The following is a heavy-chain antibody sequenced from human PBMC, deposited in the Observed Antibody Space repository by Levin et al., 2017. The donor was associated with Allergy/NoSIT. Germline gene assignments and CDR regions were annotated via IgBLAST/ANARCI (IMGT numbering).Heavy chain of an antibody. CDR2: ISYDGNNR. CDR3: VKVGPPSGWRQELED. CDR1: GFTFSDYA. J-gene: IGHJ4*02. Sequence: GGSLRLSCAVSGFTFSDYAMHWVRQAPGKGLEWVAVISYDGNNRYYVDSVKGRFTISRDNSKNTLDLQMNSLRIEDTAVYYCVKVGPPSGWRQELEDWGQGTLVTVSS. V-gene: IGHV3-30*18. D-gene: IGHD6-19*01.